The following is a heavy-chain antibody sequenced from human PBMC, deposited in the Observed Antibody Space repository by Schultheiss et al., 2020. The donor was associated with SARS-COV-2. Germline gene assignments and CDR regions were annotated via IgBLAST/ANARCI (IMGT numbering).Heavy chain of an antibody. Sequence: GGSLRLSCAASGFTFSSYAMHWVRQAPGKGLEWVAVISYDGSNKYYADSVKGRFTISRDNSKNTLYLQMNSLRAEDTAVYYCARGIGSSWNDAFDIWGQGTMVTVSS. CDR3: ARGIGSSWNDAFDI. V-gene: IGHV3-30-3*01. J-gene: IGHJ3*02. D-gene: IGHD6-13*01. CDR2: ISYDGSNK. CDR1: GFTFSSYA.